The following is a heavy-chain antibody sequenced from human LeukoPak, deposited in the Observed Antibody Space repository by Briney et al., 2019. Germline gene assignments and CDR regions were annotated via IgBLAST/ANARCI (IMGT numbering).Heavy chain of an antibody. D-gene: IGHD3-22*01. CDR2: ISGSGGST. V-gene: IGHV3-23*01. CDR1: GFTFSSYA. CDR3: ARSYYYDTSGSYYFDY. Sequence: GGSLRLSCAASGFTFSSYAMSWVRQAPGKGLEWVSGISGSGGSTYYADSVKGRLTISRDNSKNTLYLQMNSLRAEDTAVYYCARSYYYDTSGSYYFDYWGQGTLVTVSS. J-gene: IGHJ4*02.